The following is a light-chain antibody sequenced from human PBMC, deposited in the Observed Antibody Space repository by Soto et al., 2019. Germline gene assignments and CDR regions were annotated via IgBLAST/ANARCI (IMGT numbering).Light chain of an antibody. J-gene: IGLJ1*01. Sequence: QSVLTQPSSVSGTPGQGVTISCSGSISNIGNNYVYWFQQLPGTAPKVLTIRNDQRPSGVPDPFSGSKSGTSASLAISGLRSEDEADYYCAAWDDTVRSYVFGTGTKLTVL. CDR1: ISNIGNNY. CDR3: AAWDDTVRSYV. V-gene: IGLV1-47*01. CDR2: RND.